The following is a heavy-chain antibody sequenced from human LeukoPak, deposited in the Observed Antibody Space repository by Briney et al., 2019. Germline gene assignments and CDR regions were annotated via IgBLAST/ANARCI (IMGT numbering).Heavy chain of an antibody. D-gene: IGHD1-1*01. CDR3: VRDPNALDL. V-gene: IGHV3-48*04. Sequence: GGSLRLSCEASGFSFSSYSMNWVRQAPGKGLEWVAYITGSSSRTLYADPVRGRFTISRDNAKNSLHLQMSSLRVEDTGIYYCVRDPNALDLWGQGTLVTVSS. CDR2: ITGSSSRT. CDR1: GFSFSSYS. J-gene: IGHJ4*02.